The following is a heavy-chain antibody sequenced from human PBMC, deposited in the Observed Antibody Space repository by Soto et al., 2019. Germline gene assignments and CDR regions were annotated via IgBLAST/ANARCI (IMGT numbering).Heavy chain of an antibody. V-gene: IGHV4-30-4*01. Sequence: SETLSLTCTVSGGSISSGDYYWSWIRQPPGKGLEWIGYIYYSGSTYYNPSLKSRVTISVDTSKNQFSLKLSSVTAADTAVSHCARVSSSGCRRPYYYWLDDWGQGTMVTVFS. D-gene: IGHD3-3*01. CDR2: IYYSGST. CDR1: GGSISSGDYY. J-gene: IGHJ6*02. CDR3: ARVSSSGCRRPYYYWLDD.